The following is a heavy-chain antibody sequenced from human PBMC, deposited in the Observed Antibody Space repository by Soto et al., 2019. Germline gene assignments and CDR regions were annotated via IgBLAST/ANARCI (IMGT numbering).Heavy chain of an antibody. J-gene: IGHJ4*02. V-gene: IGHV1-69*06. CDR3: ASRPLYRLYYYDSSGYYSPQTV. D-gene: IGHD3-22*01. CDR1: GGTFSSYA. Sequence: SVKVSCKASGGTFSSYAISCVRQAPGQGLEWMGGIIPIFGTANYAQKFQGRVTITADKSTSTAYMELSSLRSEDTAVYYCASRPLYRLYYYDSSGYYSPQTVWGQGTLVTVSS. CDR2: IIPIFGTA.